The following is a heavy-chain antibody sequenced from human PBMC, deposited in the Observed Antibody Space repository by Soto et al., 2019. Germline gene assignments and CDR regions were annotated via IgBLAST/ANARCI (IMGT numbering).Heavy chain of an antibody. CDR2: IYYSGST. V-gene: IGHV4-59*01. J-gene: IGHJ5*02. CDR3: ARGVATIGP. CDR1: GDSISSYY. D-gene: IGHD5-12*01. Sequence: QVQLQESGPRLVKPSETLSLTCTVSGDSISSYYWSWIRQPPGKGLEWIGYIYYSGSTNYNPSLTCRVTISVDTPKNPSSLKLTSVTASDTAVYYCARGVATIGPWGQGTLVTVSS.